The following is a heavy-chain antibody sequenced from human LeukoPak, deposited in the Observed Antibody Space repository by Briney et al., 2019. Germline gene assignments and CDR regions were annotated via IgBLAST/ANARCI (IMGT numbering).Heavy chain of an antibody. Sequence: PGGSLRLSCAASGFTFSSYAMSWVRQAPGKGLEWVSSISSSSSYIYYADSVKGRFTISRDNAKNSLYLQMNSLRAEDTAVYYCARDTVRYYYYMDVWGKGTTVTVSS. CDR2: ISSSSSYI. CDR1: GFTFSSYA. J-gene: IGHJ6*03. V-gene: IGHV3-21*01. D-gene: IGHD6-6*01. CDR3: ARDTVRYYYYMDV.